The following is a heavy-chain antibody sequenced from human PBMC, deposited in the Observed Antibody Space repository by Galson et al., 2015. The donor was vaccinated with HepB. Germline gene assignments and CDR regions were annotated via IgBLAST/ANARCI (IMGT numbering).Heavy chain of an antibody. D-gene: IGHD1-26*01. J-gene: IGHJ4*02. Sequence: SETLSLTCTVSGGSISSSSYYWGWIRQPPGKGLEWIGSIYYSGSTYYNPSLKSRVTISVDTSKNQFSLKLSSVTAADTAVYYCARVLGMYYFDYWGQGTLVTVSS. CDR2: IYYSGST. CDR3: ARVLGMYYFDY. V-gene: IGHV4-39*07. CDR1: GGSISSSSYY.